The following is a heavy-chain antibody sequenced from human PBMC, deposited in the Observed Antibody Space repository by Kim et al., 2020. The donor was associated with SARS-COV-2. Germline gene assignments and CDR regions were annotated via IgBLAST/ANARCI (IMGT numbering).Heavy chain of an antibody. CDR1: GAFISGSY. V-gene: IGHV4-4*07. D-gene: IGHD6-19*01. J-gene: IGHJ4*02. CDR2: ISPSGSP. Sequence: SETLSLTCTVSGAFISGSYWSWIRQPAGEGLEWIGRISPSGSPNYNPSLKSRVTMSADMSKNQFSLKVNSVTAADTAVYYCARGGLSSAPSDFWGQGTL. CDR3: ARGGLSSAPSDF.